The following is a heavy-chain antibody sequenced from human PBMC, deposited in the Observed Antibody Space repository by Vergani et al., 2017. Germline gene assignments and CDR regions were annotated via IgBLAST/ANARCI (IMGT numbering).Heavy chain of an antibody. Sequence: EVQLLESGGGLVQPGGSLRLSCAASGFTFSSYAMSWVRQAPGKGLEWVSAISGSGGSTYYADSVKGRFTISRDNSKNTLYLQMNSLRAEDTAVYYCTTGPLELPIPFFGYWGQGTLVTVSS. CDR3: TTGPLELPIPFFGY. D-gene: IGHD1-26*01. J-gene: IGHJ4*02. CDR1: GFTFSSYA. CDR2: ISGSGGST. V-gene: IGHV3-23*01.